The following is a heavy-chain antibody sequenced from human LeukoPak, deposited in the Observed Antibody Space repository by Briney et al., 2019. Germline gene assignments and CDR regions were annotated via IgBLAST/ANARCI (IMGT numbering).Heavy chain of an antibody. V-gene: IGHV4-59*01. D-gene: IGHD1-26*01. CDR1: GGSISSYY. J-gene: IGHJ4*02. Sequence: KPSETLSLTCTVSGGSISSYYWSWIRQPPGKGLEWIGYIYYSGSTNYNPSLKSRVTISVDTSKNQFPLKLSSVTAADTAVYYCARYSGSYYQIYYFDYWGQGTLVTVSS. CDR3: ARYSGSYYQIYYFDY. CDR2: IYYSGST.